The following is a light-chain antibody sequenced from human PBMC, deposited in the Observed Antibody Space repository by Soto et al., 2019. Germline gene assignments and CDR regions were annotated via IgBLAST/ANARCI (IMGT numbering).Light chain of an antibody. J-gene: IGLJ2*01. CDR1: SYNIGSNY. V-gene: IGLV1-47*01. Sequence: QSVLTQAPSAPGTPGQRVTISCSGSSYNIGSNYVQWYQQLPGTAPKVLIYRNNQRPSGVPDRFSGSKSGTSASLAISGLRSEDEADYYCAAWDDSLSGVVFGGGTKVTVL. CDR2: RNN. CDR3: AAWDDSLSGVV.